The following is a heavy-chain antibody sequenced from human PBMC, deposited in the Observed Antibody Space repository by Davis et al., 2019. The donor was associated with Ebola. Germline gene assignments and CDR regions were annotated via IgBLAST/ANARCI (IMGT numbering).Heavy chain of an antibody. D-gene: IGHD6-6*01. CDR1: GYSFTSYW. V-gene: IGHV5-10-1*01. Sequence: GSLRLSCKGSGYSFTSYWISWVRQMPGKGLEWMGRIDPSDSYTNYSPSFQGHVTISADKSISTAYLQWSSLKASDTAMYYCARQPYSSSSSDYWGQGTLVTVSS. CDR3: ARQPYSSSSSDY. J-gene: IGHJ4*02. CDR2: IDPSDSYT.